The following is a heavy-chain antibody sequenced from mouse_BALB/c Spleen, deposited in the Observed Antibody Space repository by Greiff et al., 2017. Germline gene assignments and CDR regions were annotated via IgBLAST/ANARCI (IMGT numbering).Heavy chain of an antibody. CDR3: ARSGDSSVSWFAY. CDR1: GYTFTSYW. J-gene: IGHJ3*01. Sequence: QVQLQQPGAELVKPGASVKLSCKASGYTFTSYWMHWVKQRPGQGLEWIGEINPSNGRTNYNEKFKSKATLTVDKSSSTAYMQLSSLTSEDSAVYDCARSGDSSVSWFAYWGQGTLVTVSA. D-gene: IGHD3-2*01. CDR2: INPSNGRT. V-gene: IGHV1S81*02.